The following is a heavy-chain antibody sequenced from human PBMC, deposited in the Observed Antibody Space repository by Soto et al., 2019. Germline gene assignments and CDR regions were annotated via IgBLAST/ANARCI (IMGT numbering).Heavy chain of an antibody. V-gene: IGHV1-69*01. D-gene: IGHD3-22*01. J-gene: IGHJ4*02. CDR2: ISPIFGTA. CDR1: GGTFSSYA. CDR3: ARDPGVRHYYDSSGYYSFDY. Sequence: QVQLVPSGAEVKKPGSSVKVSCKASGGTFSSYAISWVRQAPGQGLEWMGGISPIFGTANYAQKFQGRVTITADESTSTASMELSSLRSEDTAVYYCARDPGVRHYYDSSGYYSFDYWGQGTLVTVSS.